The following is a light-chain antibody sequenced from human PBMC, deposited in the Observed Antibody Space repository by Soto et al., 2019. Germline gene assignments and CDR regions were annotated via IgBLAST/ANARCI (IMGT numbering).Light chain of an antibody. V-gene: IGKV1-5*01. CDR3: QQYNSYSPKWT. J-gene: IGKJ1*01. CDR1: QSISSW. CDR2: DAS. Sequence: DIQMTQSPSTLSASVGDRVTITCRASQSISSWLAGYQPKPGKAPKLLIYDASSLENGGPSWFSGSGSGTAFPLTISSLQPDDFATYYCQQYNSYSPKWTFGQGTKVELQ.